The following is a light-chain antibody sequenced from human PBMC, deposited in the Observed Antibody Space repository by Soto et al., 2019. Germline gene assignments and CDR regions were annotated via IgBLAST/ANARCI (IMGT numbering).Light chain of an antibody. CDR2: GVS. Sequence: EIVLTQSPGTLSLSPGERATLSCRASQSVGSTFLAWYQQKPGQAPRLLIYGVSTRATGIPDRFSGSWSGTDFTLSISGLEPEDFAVYYCGQFVSSPPRTFGQGTKVEI. CDR1: QSVGSTF. J-gene: IGKJ1*01. CDR3: GQFVSSPPRT. V-gene: IGKV3-20*01.